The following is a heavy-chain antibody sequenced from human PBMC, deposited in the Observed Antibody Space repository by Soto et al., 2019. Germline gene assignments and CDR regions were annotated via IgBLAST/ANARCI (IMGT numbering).Heavy chain of an antibody. V-gene: IGHV1-18*01. D-gene: IGHD3-3*01. CDR3: ARGGNSGYDFWSGYFPSSKYDAFDI. J-gene: IGHJ3*02. CDR2: ISAYNGNT. CDR1: GYTFTSYG. Sequence: GASVKVSCKASGYTFTSYGISWVRQAPVQGLEWMGWISAYNGNTNYAQKLQGRVTMTTDTSTSTAYMELRSLRSDDTAVYYCARGGNSGYDFWSGYFPSSKYDAFDIWGQGTMVTVSS.